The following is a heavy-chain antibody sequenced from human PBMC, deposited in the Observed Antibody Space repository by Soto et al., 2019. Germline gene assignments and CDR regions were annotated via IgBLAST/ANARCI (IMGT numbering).Heavy chain of an antibody. V-gene: IGHV3-66*01. CDR2: IYVGGYT. Sequence: EVQLVESGGDLVQPGGSLRLSCAASGFTVSNNYMTWVRQAPGKGLEWVSLIYVGGYTYYADSVKGRFTISRDNSKNTLYLQMNSLRAEDTAVYYCAVYAPRHWFDSWGQGTLLTVSS. CDR3: AVYAPRHWFDS. CDR1: GFTVSNNY. J-gene: IGHJ5*01. D-gene: IGHD6-6*01.